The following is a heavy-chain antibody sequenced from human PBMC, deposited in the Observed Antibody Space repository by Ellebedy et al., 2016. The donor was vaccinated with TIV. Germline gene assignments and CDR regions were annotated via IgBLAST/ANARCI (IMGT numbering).Heavy chain of an antibody. V-gene: IGHV3-74*01. CDR2: MNGDGSST. Sequence: PGGSLRLSCAASGFTFSSYWMHWVRQTSEKGLVWVSRMNGDGSSTLYADSVKGRFTISRDNAKNTLYLQMNSLRAEDTAVYYCVRDYYANSGFYYYAYWGQGILVTVSS. D-gene: IGHD3-22*01. CDR3: VRDYYANSGFYYYAY. CDR1: GFTFSSYW. J-gene: IGHJ4*02.